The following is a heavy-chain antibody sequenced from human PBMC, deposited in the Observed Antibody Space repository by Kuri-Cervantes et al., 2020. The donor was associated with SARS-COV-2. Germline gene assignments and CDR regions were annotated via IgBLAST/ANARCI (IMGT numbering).Heavy chain of an antibody. CDR3: AREEYCSSTSCGNWFDP. CDR2: ISGVGVHT. CDR1: GFNFNTYA. V-gene: IGHV3-23*01. Sequence: GGSLRLSCAASGFNFNTYAMGWVRQAPGEGLEWVSVISGVGVHTYYADSVRGRFTISRDNSKNTLYLQMNSLRAEDTAVYYCAREEYCSSTSCGNWFDPRGQGTLVTVSS. J-gene: IGHJ5*02. D-gene: IGHD2-2*01.